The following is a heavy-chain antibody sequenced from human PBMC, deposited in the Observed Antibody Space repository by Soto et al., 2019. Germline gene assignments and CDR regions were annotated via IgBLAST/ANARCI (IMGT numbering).Heavy chain of an antibody. CDR1: GGSISSGGYS. D-gene: IGHD2-15*01. J-gene: IGHJ4*02. Sequence: SETLSLTCAVSGGSISSGGYSWSWIRQPPGKGLEWIGYIYHSGSTYYSPSLKSRVTISVDRSKNQFSLKLSSVTAADTAVYYCARGDDTPRYDYWGQGTLVTVSS. CDR2: IYHSGST. V-gene: IGHV4-30-2*01. CDR3: ARGDDTPRYDY.